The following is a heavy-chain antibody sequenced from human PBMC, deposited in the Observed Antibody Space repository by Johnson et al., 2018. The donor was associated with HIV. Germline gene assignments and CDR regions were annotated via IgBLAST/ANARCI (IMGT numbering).Heavy chain of an antibody. D-gene: IGHD1-26*01. J-gene: IGHJ3*02. CDR1: GFTFSSYG. CDR2: ISYDGSNK. Sequence: QVQLVESGGGVVQPGRSLRLSCAVSGFTFSSYGMHWVRRAPGKGLEWVAVISYDGSNKYYADSVKGRFTISRDNSKNTLYLQMNSLRAEDTAVYYCAKSGFSGSYQAFDIWGEGTMVTVSS. CDR3: AKSGFSGSYQAFDI. V-gene: IGHV3-30*18.